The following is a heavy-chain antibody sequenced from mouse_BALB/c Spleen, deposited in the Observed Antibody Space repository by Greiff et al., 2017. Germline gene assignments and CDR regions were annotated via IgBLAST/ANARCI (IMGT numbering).Heavy chain of an antibody. CDR3: ARDSTTATGFAY. Sequence: DVKLQESGPGLVKPSQSLSLTCSVTGYSITSGYYWNWIRQFPGNKLEWMGYISYDGSNNYNPSLKNRISITRDTSKNQFFLKLNSVTTEDTATYYCARDSTTATGFAYWGQGTLVTVSA. J-gene: IGHJ3*01. CDR1: GYSITSGYY. D-gene: IGHD1-2*01. CDR2: ISYDGSN. V-gene: IGHV3-6*02.